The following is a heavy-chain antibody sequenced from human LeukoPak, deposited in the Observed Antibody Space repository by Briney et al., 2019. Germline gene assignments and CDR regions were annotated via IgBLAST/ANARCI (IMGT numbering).Heavy chain of an antibody. CDR3: AKGGYSYTDAFDI. Sequence: PGGSLRLSCAASGLTFSSYGIHWVRQAPGKGLEWVAVISYDGSNKYYADSVKGRFTISRDNSKNTLYLQMNSLRGEDTAVYYCAKGGYSYTDAFDIWGQGTMVTVSS. CDR1: GLTFSSYG. CDR2: ISYDGSNK. V-gene: IGHV3-30*18. J-gene: IGHJ3*02. D-gene: IGHD5-18*01.